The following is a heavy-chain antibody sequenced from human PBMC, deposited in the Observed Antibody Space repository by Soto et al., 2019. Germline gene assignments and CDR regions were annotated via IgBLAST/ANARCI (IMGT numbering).Heavy chain of an antibody. CDR2: INHSGST. Sequence: QVQLQQWGAGLLKPSETLSLTCAVYGGSFSGYYWSWIRQPPGKGLEWIGEINHSGSTNYNPSLKSRVTISVDTSKNQCSLKLSSVTAADAAVYYCARGGRVHYWGQGTLVTVSS. J-gene: IGHJ4*02. CDR3: ARGGRVHY. V-gene: IGHV4-34*01. CDR1: GGSFSGYY.